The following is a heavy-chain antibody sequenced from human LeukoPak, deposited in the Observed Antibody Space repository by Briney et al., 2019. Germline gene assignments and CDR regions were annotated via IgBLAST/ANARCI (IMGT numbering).Heavy chain of an antibody. CDR3: ARGSHYGSGRLFDY. Sequence: PSETLSLTCTVSGDSFSTYYWSWIRQPPGKGLEWIGYISSSGRTNYSPSLRSRVTLSLDTSKSQFSLKLSSVTAADTAFYYCARGSHYGSGRLFDYWGQGTLVTVSS. CDR1: GDSFSTYY. J-gene: IGHJ4*02. D-gene: IGHD3-10*01. CDR2: ISSSGRT. V-gene: IGHV4-59*13.